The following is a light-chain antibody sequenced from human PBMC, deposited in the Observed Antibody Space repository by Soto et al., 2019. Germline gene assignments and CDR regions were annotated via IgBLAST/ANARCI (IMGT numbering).Light chain of an antibody. J-gene: IGKJ4*01. Sequence: EIVMTQSPATLSVSPGERATLSCRASQSVNRNLAWYQQKPGQTPRLLIYVASSRATGIPARFSGSGSGTDFTLTISSLQSEDFAVYFCQQYNNWPLTFGGGTNVEIK. CDR1: QSVNRN. CDR2: VAS. CDR3: QQYNNWPLT. V-gene: IGKV3-15*01.